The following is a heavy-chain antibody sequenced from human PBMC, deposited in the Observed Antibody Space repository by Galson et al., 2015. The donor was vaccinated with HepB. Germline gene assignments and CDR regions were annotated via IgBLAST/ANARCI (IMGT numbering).Heavy chain of an antibody. Sequence: SLRLSCAASGFAFGDYPLSWVRQAPGKGLEWIGFIRSKEYGGTTEYAASVKGRFTISRDDSRNIAYLQLNSLKAEDTALYYCASPSRGSRGWHVFDCWGQGTLVTVSS. V-gene: IGHV3-49*04. J-gene: IGHJ4*02. CDR1: GFAFGDYP. CDR3: ASPSRGSRGWHVFDC. CDR2: IRSKEYGGTT. D-gene: IGHD6-19*01.